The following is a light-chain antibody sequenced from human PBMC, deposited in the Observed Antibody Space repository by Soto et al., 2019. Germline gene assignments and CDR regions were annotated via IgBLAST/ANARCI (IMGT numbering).Light chain of an antibody. CDR2: GAS. CDR3: LHYGRSPIT. V-gene: IGKV3-20*01. J-gene: IGKJ5*01. Sequence: EIVMRQSPATLSVSPGERATLSCRASQSVNSRLAWYQHKPGQAPTLLISGASSRATCIPDRFSGSGSATDFTLTISRLEPEDFALYYCLHYGRSPITFGQGTRLEIK. CDR1: QSVNSR.